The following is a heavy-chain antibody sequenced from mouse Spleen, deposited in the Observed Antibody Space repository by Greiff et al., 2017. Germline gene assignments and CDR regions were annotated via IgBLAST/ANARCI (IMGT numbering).Heavy chain of an antibody. V-gene: IGHV1-82*01. D-gene: IGHD2-10*01. CDR2: IYPGDGDT. CDR1: GYAFSSSW. J-gene: IGHJ4*01. CDR3: ARAYPHYYAMDY. Sequence: QVQLQQSGPELVKPGASVKISCKASGYAFSSSWMNWVKQRPGKGLEWIGRIYPGDGDTNYNGKFKGKATLTADKSSSTAYMQLSSLTSEDSAVYFCARAYPHYYAMDYWGQGTSVTVSS.